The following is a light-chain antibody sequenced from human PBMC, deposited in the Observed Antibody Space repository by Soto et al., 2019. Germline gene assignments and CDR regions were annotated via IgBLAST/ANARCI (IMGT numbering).Light chain of an antibody. CDR3: QQYNNFPST. Sequence: DIQMTQSPSTLSASVGDRVTITCRASQSIGTWLAWYQQKPGKAPNLLIYDASSLEGGVPSRFSGSGSGTEFTLTISSLQPDDFTTYYCQQYNNFPSTFGQGTKLEIK. CDR2: DAS. CDR1: QSIGTW. J-gene: IGKJ2*01. V-gene: IGKV1-5*01.